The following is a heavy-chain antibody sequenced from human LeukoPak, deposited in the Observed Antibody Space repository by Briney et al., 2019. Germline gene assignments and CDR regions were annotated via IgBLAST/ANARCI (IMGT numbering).Heavy chain of an antibody. CDR3: ARGYYYDSSGYFAY. CDR1: GYTFTRYG. V-gene: IGHV1-18*01. D-gene: IGHD3-22*01. J-gene: IGHJ4*02. CDR2: LSPYNGDT. Sequence: ASVKVSCKASGYTFTRYGITWVRQAPGQGLEWMGWLSPYNGDTNYAQKFQGRVTITTDESTSTAYMELSSLRSEDTAVYYCARGYYYDSSGYFAYWGQGTLVTVSS.